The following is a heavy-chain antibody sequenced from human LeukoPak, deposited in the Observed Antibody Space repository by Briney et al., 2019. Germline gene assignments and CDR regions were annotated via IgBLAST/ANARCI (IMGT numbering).Heavy chain of an antibody. J-gene: IGHJ4*02. CDR2: ISYSGST. D-gene: IGHD5-24*01. Sequence: SETLSLTCTVSGDSISTYFWSWIRQPPGKGLEWIGYISYSGSTNYTPSLKSRVTISVDTSKNQFSLKLSSVIAADTAVYYCARTQMGYFFDYWGQGTLVTVSS. CDR3: ARTQMGYFFDY. CDR1: GDSISTYF. V-gene: IGHV4-59*01.